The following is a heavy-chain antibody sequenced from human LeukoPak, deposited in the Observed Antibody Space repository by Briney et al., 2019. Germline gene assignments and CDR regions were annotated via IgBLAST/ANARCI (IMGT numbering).Heavy chain of an antibody. CDR3: ARSGSSSWYSQYNWLDP. Sequence: ASETLSLTCAVYGGSFSGYYWSWIRQPPGKGLEWIGEINHSGSTNYNPSLKSRVTISVDTSKNQFSLKLSSVTAADTAVYYCARSGSSSWYSQYNWLDPWGQGTLVTVSS. V-gene: IGHV4-34*01. J-gene: IGHJ5*02. CDR1: GGSFSGYY. D-gene: IGHD6-13*01. CDR2: INHSGST.